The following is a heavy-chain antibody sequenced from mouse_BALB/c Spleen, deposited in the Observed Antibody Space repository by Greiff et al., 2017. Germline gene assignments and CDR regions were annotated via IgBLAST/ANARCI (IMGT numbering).Heavy chain of an antibody. CDR3: AREGWLQRYFDV. V-gene: IGHV1-4*01. CDR2: INPSSGYT. Sequence: QVQLQQSGAELARPGASVKMSCKASGYTFTSYTMHWVKQRPGQGLEWIGYINPSSGYTNYNQKFKDKATLTADKSSSTAYMQLSSLTSEDSAVYYCAREGWLQRYFDVWGAGTTVTVSS. CDR1: GYTFTSYT. D-gene: IGHD2-3*01. J-gene: IGHJ1*01.